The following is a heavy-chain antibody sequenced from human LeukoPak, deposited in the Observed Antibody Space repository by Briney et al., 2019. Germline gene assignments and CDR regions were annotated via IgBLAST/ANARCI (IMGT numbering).Heavy chain of an antibody. Sequence: GGSLRLSCAASGFTFSSYAMSWVRQAPGKVLEWVSAISGSGGSTYYADSVKGRFTISRDNSKNTLYLQLNSLRAEDTAVYYCAKDFFGSGSSLYNYFDYWGQGTLVTVSS. J-gene: IGHJ4*02. CDR2: ISGSGGST. CDR3: AKDFFGSGSSLYNYFDY. V-gene: IGHV3-23*01. D-gene: IGHD6-13*01. CDR1: GFTFSSYA.